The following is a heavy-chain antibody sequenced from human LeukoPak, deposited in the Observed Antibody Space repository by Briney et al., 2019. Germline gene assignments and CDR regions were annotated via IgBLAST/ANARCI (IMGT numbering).Heavy chain of an antibody. V-gene: IGHV1-18*01. D-gene: IGHD2-15*01. CDR1: GYAFSNYG. CDR2: ISTFNDHT. J-gene: IGHJ4*02. CDR3: ARRHLVGSGYFDH. Sequence: ASVKVSCKASGYAFSNYGISWVRQAPGQGLEWLGWISTFNDHTTYALKFQDRGTMTTDTSTDTAYLELRSLRTDDTAVYYCARRHLVGSGYFDHWGQGTLVTVSS.